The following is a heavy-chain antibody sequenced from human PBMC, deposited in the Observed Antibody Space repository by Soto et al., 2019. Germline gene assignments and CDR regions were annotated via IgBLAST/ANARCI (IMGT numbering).Heavy chain of an antibody. V-gene: IGHV1-3*01. D-gene: IGHD3-10*02. CDR3: ARDQCLLCSTHYYYYGMDV. CDR2: INAGNGNT. CDR1: GYTFTSYA. J-gene: IGHJ6*02. Sequence: ASVKVSCKASGYTFTSYAMHWVRQAPGQRLEWMGWINAGNGNTKYSQKFQGRVTITRDTSASTAYMELSSLRSEDTAVYYCARDQCLLCSTHYYYYGMDVWGQGTTVTVSS.